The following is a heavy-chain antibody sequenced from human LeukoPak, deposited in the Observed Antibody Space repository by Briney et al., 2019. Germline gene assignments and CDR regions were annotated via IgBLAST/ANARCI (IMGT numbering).Heavy chain of an antibody. Sequence: KLGESLKISCKGSGYSFTSYWIGWVRQMPGKGLEWMGIIYPGDSDTRYSPSFQGQVTISADKSITTAYLQWSSLKASDTAMYYCARPAYYYDSGGSPHIDYWGQGTLVTVFS. D-gene: IGHD3-22*01. CDR1: GYSFTSYW. CDR3: ARPAYYYDSGGSPHIDY. V-gene: IGHV5-51*01. J-gene: IGHJ4*02. CDR2: IYPGDSDT.